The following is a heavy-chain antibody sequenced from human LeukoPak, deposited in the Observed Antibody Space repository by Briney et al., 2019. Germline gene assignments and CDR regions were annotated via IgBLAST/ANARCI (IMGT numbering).Heavy chain of an antibody. CDR2: ISSRSTYI. D-gene: IGHD2-15*01. Sequence: GGSLRLSCTASGFSFSDYYKSWIRQAPGKGLEWISYISSRSTYISDADSVKGRFTISRDNAKNLLFLQMNSLRVEDTALCYCARGATGAFDYWGQGILVTVSS. J-gene: IGHJ4*02. CDR3: ARGATGAFDY. CDR1: GFSFSDYY. V-gene: IGHV3-11*06.